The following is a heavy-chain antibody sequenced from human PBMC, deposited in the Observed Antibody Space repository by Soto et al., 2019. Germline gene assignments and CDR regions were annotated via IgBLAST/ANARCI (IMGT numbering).Heavy chain of an antibody. V-gene: IGHV3-30-3*01. D-gene: IGHD6-19*01. CDR1: GFMFNNYA. CDR3: ARDMGQWLIYFDY. Sequence: PGGSLRLSCAASGFMFNNYAMHWVRQAPGKGLEWVAVVSHEGNNKYYADSVKGRFTISRDNSKNTLYLQLTSLRAEDTAIYYCARDMGQWLIYFDYWGQGTLVTVSS. J-gene: IGHJ4*02. CDR2: VSHEGNNK.